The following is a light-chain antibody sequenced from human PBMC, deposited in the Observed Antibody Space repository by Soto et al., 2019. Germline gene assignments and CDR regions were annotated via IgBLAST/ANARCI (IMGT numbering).Light chain of an antibody. CDR2: GAS. V-gene: IGKV3D-15*01. Sequence: EIVMTQSPATLSVSPGGRVTLSCRATQSVSSNLAWYQHRPGQPPRLLLYGASIRATGIPARFSGTGSGTDFTLTISSLQSEDFAVYYCHQYNSWPRTFGQGTKVEI. CDR3: HQYNSWPRT. CDR1: QSVSSN. J-gene: IGKJ1*01.